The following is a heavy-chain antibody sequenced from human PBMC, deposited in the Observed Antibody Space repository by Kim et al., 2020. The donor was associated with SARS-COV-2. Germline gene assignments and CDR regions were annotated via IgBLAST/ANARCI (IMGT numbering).Heavy chain of an antibody. J-gene: IGHJ4*02. CDR2: IWYDGSNK. Sequence: GGSLRLSCAASGFTFSSYGMHWVRQAPGKGLEWVAVIWYDGSNKYYADSVKGRFTISRDNSKNTLYLQMNSLRAEDTAVYYCASEVAVLGMATIEGPEYYFDYCGQGTLVTVSS. V-gene: IGHV3-33*08. CDR3: ASEVAVLGMATIEGPEYYFDY. D-gene: IGHD5-12*01. CDR1: GFTFSSYG.